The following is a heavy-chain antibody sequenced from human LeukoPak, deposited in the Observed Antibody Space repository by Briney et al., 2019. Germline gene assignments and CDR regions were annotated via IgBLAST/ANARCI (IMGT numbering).Heavy chain of an antibody. J-gene: IGHJ6*02. CDR1: GYTFTTYG. Sequence: ASVKVSCKASGYTFTTYGISWVRQAPGQGLEWMGWFSAYNGNTKYAQNLQGRVTMTTDTSTSIVYMELRSLRSDDTAVYYCARDLGTPGNYGMDVWGQGTTVTVSS. V-gene: IGHV1-18*01. CDR3: ARDLGTPGNYGMDV. D-gene: IGHD3-10*01. CDR2: FSAYNGNT.